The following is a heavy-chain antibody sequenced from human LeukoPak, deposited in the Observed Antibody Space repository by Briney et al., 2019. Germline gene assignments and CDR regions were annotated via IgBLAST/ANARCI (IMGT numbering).Heavy chain of an antibody. CDR1: GGSISSYY. Sequence: SETLSLTCTVSGGSISSYYWSWIRQPAGKGLEWIGRIYTSGSTNYSPSLKSRVTMSVDTSKNQFSLKLSSVTAADTALYYCARHRSPSSLSFFDIWGQGMLVIVSS. CDR3: ARHRSPSSLSFFDI. J-gene: IGHJ4*02. D-gene: IGHD2-2*01. CDR2: IYTSGST. V-gene: IGHV4-4*07.